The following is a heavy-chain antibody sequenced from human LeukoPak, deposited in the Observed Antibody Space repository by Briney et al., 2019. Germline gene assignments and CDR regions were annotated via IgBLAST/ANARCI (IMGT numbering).Heavy chain of an antibody. D-gene: IGHD3-9*01. V-gene: IGHV1-18*01. Sequence: ASVKVSCKASGYSFSSYGISWVRQAPGQGLEWMGCISAYNGDTRYTQSVQDRITLTTDTTTATAYMELRSLTSDDTAVYYCARPANMHLDWFMDYWGQGTLVTVSS. CDR3: ARPANMHLDWFMDY. CDR2: ISAYNGDT. J-gene: IGHJ4*02. CDR1: GYSFSSYG.